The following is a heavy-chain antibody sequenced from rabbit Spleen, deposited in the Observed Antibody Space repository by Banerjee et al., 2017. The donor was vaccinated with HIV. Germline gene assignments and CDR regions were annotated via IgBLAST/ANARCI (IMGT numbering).Heavy chain of an antibody. CDR3: ARDTSRSFSSYGKDL. CDR1: GFSFSSSYD. V-gene: IGHV1S45*01. CDR2: NESGSSGFP. Sequence: QEQLVESGGGLVKPGASLTLICTASGFSFSSSYDICWVRQAPGKGLELIPFNESGSSGFPYFATWAKGRFTCSKTSSTTVTLQMTRLTAADTATYFCARDTSRSFSSYGKDLWGPGTLVTVS. J-gene: IGHJ6*01. D-gene: IGHD1-1*01.